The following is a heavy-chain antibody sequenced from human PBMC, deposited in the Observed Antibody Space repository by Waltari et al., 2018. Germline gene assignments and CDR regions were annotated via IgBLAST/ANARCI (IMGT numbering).Heavy chain of an antibody. Sequence: EVHLVESGGGLVQPGGSLRLSCAASGCSFGHYWMHWVRQVPGRGLEWVSRINVDGGYISYADSVRGRFTISRDNAESTVYLHLNNLRVDDTAVYFCARKGGTGYPYGPFYYDHWGQGTLVNVSS. V-gene: IGHV3-74*01. J-gene: IGHJ4*02. CDR2: INVDGGYI. D-gene: IGHD3-9*01. CDR1: GCSFGHYW. CDR3: ARKGGTGYPYGPFYYDH.